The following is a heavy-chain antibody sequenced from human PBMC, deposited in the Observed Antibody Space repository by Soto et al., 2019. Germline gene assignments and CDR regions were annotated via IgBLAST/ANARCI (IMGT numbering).Heavy chain of an antibody. Sequence: QVQLVQSGAEVKKPGASVKVSCKASGYTFTTYAMHCVRQAPGQRLEWLGWINAANGNTKYSQKFQGRVPITRDTSASTAYMELSSLRSEDTAVYTCARSLMNPAMVTFYYFDYWGQGTLVTVSS. CDR1: GYTFTTYA. V-gene: IGHV1-3*01. D-gene: IGHD5-18*01. CDR3: ARSLMNPAMVTFYYFDY. CDR2: INAANGNT. J-gene: IGHJ4*02.